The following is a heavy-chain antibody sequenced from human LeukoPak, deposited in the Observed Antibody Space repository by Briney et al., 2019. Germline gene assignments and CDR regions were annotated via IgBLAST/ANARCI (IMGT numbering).Heavy chain of an antibody. D-gene: IGHD3-10*01. CDR2: ISGSGGST. CDR3: AKPYDSGTLPPGY. J-gene: IGHJ4*02. Sequence: PGGSLRLSCAASGFTFSSYAMSWVRQAPGKELEWVSGISGSGGSTYYADSVKGRFTISRDNSKNTLYLQMNSLRAEDTAVYYCAKPYDSGTLPPGYWGQGTLVTVSS. V-gene: IGHV3-23*01. CDR1: GFTFSSYA.